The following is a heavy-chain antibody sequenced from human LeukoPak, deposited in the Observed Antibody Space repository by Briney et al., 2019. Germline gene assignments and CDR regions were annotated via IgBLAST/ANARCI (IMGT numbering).Heavy chain of an antibody. Sequence: SETLSLTCTVSGYSITRDYYWGWIRRPPGKGQEWIGTISHTGSIYYNPSFKSRVTISIDTSNNQFSLKLTSVTAADTAVYYCARDNSDLFRAFDLWGQGTLVTVSS. D-gene: IGHD2/OR15-2a*01. J-gene: IGHJ3*01. CDR3: ARDNSDLFRAFDL. V-gene: IGHV4-38-2*02. CDR2: ISHTGSI. CDR1: GYSITRDYY.